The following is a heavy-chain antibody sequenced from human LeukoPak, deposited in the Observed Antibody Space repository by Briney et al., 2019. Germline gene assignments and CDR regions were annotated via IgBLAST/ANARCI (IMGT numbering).Heavy chain of an antibody. CDR1: GFAFSSYA. V-gene: IGHV3-23*01. Sequence: GGSLRLSCAASGFAFSSYAMTWVRQAPGKGLEWVSGIGSGSGGRTYYADSVKGRFTIPRDNSKNTLYLQMNSLRAEDTAVYYCAKAGQYSSSKALYYYYYMDVWGKGTTVTVSS. CDR3: AKAGQYSSSKALYYYYYMDV. D-gene: IGHD6-6*01. CDR2: IGSGSGGRT. J-gene: IGHJ6*03.